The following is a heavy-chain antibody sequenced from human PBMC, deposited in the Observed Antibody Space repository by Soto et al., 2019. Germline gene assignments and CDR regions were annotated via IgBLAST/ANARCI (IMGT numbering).Heavy chain of an antibody. J-gene: IGHJ4*02. D-gene: IGHD6-13*01. Sequence: GESLKISCQGSGYTFSNQWIAWVRQMPGKGLEWMGLTHPGNSESRYSPSIQGRVTMSVDKSINTAFLQWSSLKASDSAMYYCATHTSTGYWDCWGQGTLVTVSS. CDR3: ATHTSTGYWDC. CDR1: GYTFSNQW. CDR2: THPGNSES. V-gene: IGHV5-51*01.